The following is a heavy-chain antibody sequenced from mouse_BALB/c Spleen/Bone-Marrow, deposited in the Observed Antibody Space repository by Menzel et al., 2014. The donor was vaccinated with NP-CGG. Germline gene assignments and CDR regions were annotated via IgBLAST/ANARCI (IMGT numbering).Heavy chain of an antibody. V-gene: IGHV7-3*02. CDR3: ARDGYDDY. Sequence: EVQGVESGGGLVQPGGSLRLSCAPSGFTFTDYYMSWVRQPPGKALEWLGFIRNKANGYTTEYSAPVKGRFTISRDNSQSILYLQMNTLRAEDSATYYCARDGYDDYWGQGTTLTVSS. CDR1: GFTFTDYY. D-gene: IGHD2-2*01. J-gene: IGHJ2*01. CDR2: IRNKANGYTT.